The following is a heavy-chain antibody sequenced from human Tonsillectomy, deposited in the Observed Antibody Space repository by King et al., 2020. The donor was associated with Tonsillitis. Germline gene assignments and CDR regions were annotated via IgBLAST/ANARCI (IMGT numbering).Heavy chain of an antibody. Sequence: VQLVESGGGLAEPGGSLRVSCAASGLIFRTYWMHWVRQAPGKGLEWVSRINSDGTNTTYADSVKGRFTISRDNANNRVYLQMDSLRVEDTALYYCARDWDFWSGYDYWGQGTLVTVSA. CDR2: INSDGTNT. J-gene: IGHJ4*02. CDR3: ARDWDFWSGYDY. D-gene: IGHD3-3*01. V-gene: IGHV3-74*01. CDR1: GLIFRTYW.